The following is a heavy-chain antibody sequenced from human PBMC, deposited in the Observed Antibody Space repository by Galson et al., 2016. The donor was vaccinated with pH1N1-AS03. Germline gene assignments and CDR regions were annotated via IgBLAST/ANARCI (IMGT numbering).Heavy chain of an antibody. CDR2: ISAYYGDT. CDR1: GYTFTTYG. J-gene: IGHJ4*02. V-gene: IGHV1-18*01. Sequence: SVKVSCKASGYTFTTYGISWVRQAPGQGLEWMGWISAYYGDTHFAHKFQERVTLTRDTSTATAYMELRNLRSDDTAEYYCVRESEISGVVFFNYWGQGTLVTVSS. D-gene: IGHD3-3*01. CDR3: VRESEISGVVFFNY.